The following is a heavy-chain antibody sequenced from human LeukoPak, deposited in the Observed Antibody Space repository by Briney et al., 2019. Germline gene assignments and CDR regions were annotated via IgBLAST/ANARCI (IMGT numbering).Heavy chain of an antibody. D-gene: IGHD5-18*01. V-gene: IGHV3-53*01. J-gene: IGHJ2*01. Sequence: GGSLRLSCAASGFTVSSNSMSWVRQAPGKGLEWVSVIYSGGSTYYADSVKGRFTISRDNSKNTLYLQMNSLRAEDTAVYYCARTYSGYSYGMYWYFDLWGRGTRVTVFS. CDR3: ARTYSGYSYGMYWYFDL. CDR1: GFTVSSNS. CDR2: IYSGGST.